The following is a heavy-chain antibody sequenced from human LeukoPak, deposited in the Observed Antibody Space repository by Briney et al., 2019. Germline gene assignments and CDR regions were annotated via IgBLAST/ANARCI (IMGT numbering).Heavy chain of an antibody. CDR2: IKSKTDGGAT. V-gene: IGHV3-15*01. Sequence: GWSLRLSCAASGFTFSNAWMSWVRQTPGKGLEWVGRIKSKTDGGATEYAAPVKGRLTISRDDSKSTLFLQMNSLKTEDTAVYYCTTASRGSLFYYYYGMDVWGQGTTVTVSS. D-gene: IGHD5-12*01. CDR1: GFTFSNAW. J-gene: IGHJ6*02. CDR3: TTASRGSLFYYYYGMDV.